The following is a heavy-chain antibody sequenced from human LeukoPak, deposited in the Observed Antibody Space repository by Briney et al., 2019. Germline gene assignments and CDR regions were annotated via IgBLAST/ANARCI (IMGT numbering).Heavy chain of an antibody. D-gene: IGHD5-12*01. Sequence: ASVKVSCKASGYTFTSYDINWVRRATGQGLEWMGWMNPNSGNTGYAQKFRGRVTITRNTSISTAYMELSSLRSEDTAVYYCARATYSGRAWSIFDYWGQGTLVTVSS. CDR1: GYTFTSYD. CDR2: MNPNSGNT. CDR3: ARATYSGRAWSIFDY. J-gene: IGHJ4*02. V-gene: IGHV1-8*03.